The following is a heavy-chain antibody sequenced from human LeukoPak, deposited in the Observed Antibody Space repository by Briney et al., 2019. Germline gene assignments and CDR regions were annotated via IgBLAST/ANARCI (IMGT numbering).Heavy chain of an antibody. CDR2: VDPEDGEI. Sequence: ASVTISFKASVYTFTDYYIHWVQQAPGKGGEGMGGVDPEDGEILYGAKFQGRLIITADTSTDTVYMELSSLRCEDTAVYYCASAHYDTSGSYYFDYWGQGTLVTVSS. D-gene: IGHD3-22*01. V-gene: IGHV1-69-2*01. J-gene: IGHJ4*02. CDR3: ASAHYDTSGSYYFDY. CDR1: VYTFTDYY.